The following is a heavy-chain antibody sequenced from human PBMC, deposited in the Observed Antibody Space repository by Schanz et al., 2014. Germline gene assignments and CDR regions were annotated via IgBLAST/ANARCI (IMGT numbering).Heavy chain of an antibody. J-gene: IGHJ6*02. CDR2: ISGSGAST. CDR1: GFTFSSYA. D-gene: IGHD3-16*01. V-gene: IGHV3-23*01. CDR3: AKDRQNRVNRVGYYYGMDV. Sequence: EVQLLESGGALVQPGGSLRLSCAASGFTFSSYAMSWVRQAPGKGLEWVSAISGSGASTYYADSVKGRFTISRDDAKNSLYLQMNSLRAEDTALYYCAKDRQNRVNRVGYYYGMDVWGQGTTVTVSS.